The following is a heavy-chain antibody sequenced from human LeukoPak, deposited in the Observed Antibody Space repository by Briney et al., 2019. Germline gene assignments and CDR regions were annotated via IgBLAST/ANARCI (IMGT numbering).Heavy chain of an antibody. CDR3: ARDDREYSGYEPFDY. CDR1: GFTFSSYW. CDR2: INSDGSST. D-gene: IGHD5-12*01. Sequence: GGSLRLSCAASGFTFSSYWMHWVRQAPGKGLVWVSRINSDGSSTRYADSVKGRFTISRDNAKNTLYLQMNSLRADDTAVYYCARDDREYSGYEPFDYWGQGTLVTVSS. V-gene: IGHV3-74*01. J-gene: IGHJ4*02.